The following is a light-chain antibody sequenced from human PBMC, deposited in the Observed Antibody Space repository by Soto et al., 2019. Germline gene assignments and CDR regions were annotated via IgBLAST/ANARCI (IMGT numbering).Light chain of an antibody. Sequence: EIVLTQSPGTLSLSPGERAILSCRASQSVSSDSLAWYRQKPGQAPRLLVYDASSRATGIPDRFSGRGSGTDFTLTISRLEPEDFAVYYCQQYGSAPRTFGQGIKVEIK. CDR1: QSVSSDS. CDR2: DAS. CDR3: QQYGSAPRT. J-gene: IGKJ1*01. V-gene: IGKV3-20*01.